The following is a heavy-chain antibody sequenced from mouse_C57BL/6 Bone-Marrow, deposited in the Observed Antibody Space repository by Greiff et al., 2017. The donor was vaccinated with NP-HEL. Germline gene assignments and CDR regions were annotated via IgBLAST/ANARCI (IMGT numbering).Heavy chain of an antibody. CDR3: AREKISGYLFAY. J-gene: IGHJ3*01. D-gene: IGHD3-2*02. CDR2: IWSGGST. CDR1: GFSLTSYG. Sequence: VQLQQSGPGLVQPSQSLSITCTVSGFSLTSYGVHWVRQSPGKGLEWLGVIWSGGSTDYNAAFISRLSISKDNSKSQVFFKMNSLQADDTAIYYCAREKISGYLFAYWGQGTLVTVSA. V-gene: IGHV2-2*01.